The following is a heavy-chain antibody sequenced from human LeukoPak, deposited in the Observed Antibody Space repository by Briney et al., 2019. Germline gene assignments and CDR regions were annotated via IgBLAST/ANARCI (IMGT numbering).Heavy chain of an antibody. CDR3: ARSIVGTTSAFDI. V-gene: IGHV3-66*01. D-gene: IGHD1-26*01. J-gene: IGHJ3*02. CDR1: GFSVSTKY. CDR2: IYSGGST. Sequence: AGGSLRLSCAVSGFSVSTKYMSWVRQAPGNGLEWVSVIYSGGSTYYANSVKGRFTISRDNSKNTLYLQVNSLRAEDTAVYYCARSIVGTTSAFDIWGQGTMVTVSS.